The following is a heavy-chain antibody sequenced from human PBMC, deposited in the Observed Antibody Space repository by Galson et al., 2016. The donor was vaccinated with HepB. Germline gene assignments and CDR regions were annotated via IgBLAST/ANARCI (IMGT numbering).Heavy chain of an antibody. D-gene: IGHD6-19*01. J-gene: IGHJ4*02. CDR2: ISAYNENK. Sequence: SVKVSCKASGYTFTTSGISWVRQAPGQGLEWMGWISAYNENKNFAQKFQDRVTLTTDTSTWSAYMELRSLTSDDTAVYYCARISDLGPPWLAHFDYWGQGTLVTVSS. CDR3: ARISDLGPPWLAHFDY. CDR1: GYTFTTSG. V-gene: IGHV1-18*01.